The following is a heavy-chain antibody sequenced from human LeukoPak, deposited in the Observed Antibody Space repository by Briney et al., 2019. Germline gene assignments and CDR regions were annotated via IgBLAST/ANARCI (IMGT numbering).Heavy chain of an antibody. D-gene: IGHD1-1*01. V-gene: IGHV4-59*12. CDR1: GGSISSYY. Sequence: SETLSLTCTVSGGSISSYYWSWIRQPPGKGLEWIGYIYYSGSTNYNPSLKSRVTISVDTSKNQFSLKLSSVTAADTAVYYCARETRTTGTTFESYYYYYYYMDVWGKGTTVTVSS. J-gene: IGHJ6*03. CDR3: ARETRTTGTTFESYYYYYYYMDV. CDR2: IYYSGST.